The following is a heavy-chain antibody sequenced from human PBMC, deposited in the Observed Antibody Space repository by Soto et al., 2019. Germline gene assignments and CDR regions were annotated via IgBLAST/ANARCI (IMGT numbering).Heavy chain of an antibody. J-gene: IGHJ6*02. CDR3: AKNGQPPYYYYGLDV. Sequence: QGHLVQSEAEVKKSGASVKVSCKASGYTFTRYGISWVRQAHGQGLEWMGWISGYNGDTNYAQKFQGRVSMTIDTSTTTAYLELRSLRSDDTAVYYCAKNGQPPYYYYGLDVWGQGTKVTVSS. V-gene: IGHV1-18*01. CDR1: GYTFTRYG. CDR2: ISGYNGDT. D-gene: IGHD2-8*01.